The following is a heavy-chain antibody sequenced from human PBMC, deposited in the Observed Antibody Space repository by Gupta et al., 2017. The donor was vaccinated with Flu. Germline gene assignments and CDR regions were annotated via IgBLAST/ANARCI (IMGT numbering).Heavy chain of an antibody. CDR1: GFTFRSYG. D-gene: IGHD3-22*01. J-gene: IGHJ6*02. V-gene: IGHV3-30*18. CDR2: ISYDGSNK. Sequence: QVQLVESGGGVVQPGRSLRLSFAASGFTFRSYGMPWVRPAPGKGLEWVAVISYDGSNKYYADSVKGRFTISRDNSKNTLYLQMNSLRAEDTAVYYCAKAIYDSTGYYYYYGMDVWGQGTTVTVSS. CDR3: AKAIYDSTGYYYYYGMDV.